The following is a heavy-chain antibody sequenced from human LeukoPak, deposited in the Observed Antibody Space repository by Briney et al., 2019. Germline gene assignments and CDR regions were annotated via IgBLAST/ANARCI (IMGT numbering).Heavy chain of an antibody. Sequence: SETLSLTCSVSGGSTSTHYWSWIRQPPGKGLEWIGFIYYSGNTNYNPSLKSRVTISVDTSKNQFSLKLSSVTAADTAVYYCARRPSSGWNYFDYGGQGTLVTVPS. CDR3: ARRPSSGWNYFDY. CDR2: IYYSGNT. CDR1: GGSTSTHY. J-gene: IGHJ4*02. V-gene: IGHV4-59*08. D-gene: IGHD6-19*01.